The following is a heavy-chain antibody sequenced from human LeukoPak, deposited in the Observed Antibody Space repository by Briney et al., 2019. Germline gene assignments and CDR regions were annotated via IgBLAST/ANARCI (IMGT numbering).Heavy chain of an antibody. CDR3: ARVAYYYDISGYSYQYYYYYMGV. J-gene: IGHJ6*03. V-gene: IGHV3-11*01. D-gene: IGHD3-22*01. CDR1: GFAFIDYY. CDR2: ISSDGGTI. Sequence: KTGGSLRLSCAASGFAFIDYYMSWIRQAPGKGLEWVSYISSDGGTIYYADSVKGRFTISRDNAKSSLYLQMNSLRAEDTAVYYCARVAYYYDISGYSYQYYYYYMGVWGKGTTVTVSS.